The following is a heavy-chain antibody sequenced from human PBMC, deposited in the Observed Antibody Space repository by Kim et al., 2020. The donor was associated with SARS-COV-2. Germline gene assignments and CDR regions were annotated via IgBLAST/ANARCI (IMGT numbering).Heavy chain of an antibody. D-gene: IGHD3-10*01. Sequence: GGSLRLSCAASGFTFSNAWMSWVRQAPGKGLEWVGRIKSKTDGGTTDYAAPVKGRFTISRDDSKNTLYLQMNSLKTEDTAVYYCTTDPPNLWFGERSWGQGTLVTVSS. J-gene: IGHJ5*02. CDR3: TTDPPNLWFGERS. CDR2: IKSKTDGGTT. CDR1: GFTFSNAW. V-gene: IGHV3-15*01.